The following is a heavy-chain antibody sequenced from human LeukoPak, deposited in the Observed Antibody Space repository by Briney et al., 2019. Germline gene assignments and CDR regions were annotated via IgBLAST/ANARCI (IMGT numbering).Heavy chain of an antibody. CDR2: IIPFFGTA. J-gene: IGHJ4*02. D-gene: IGHD3-3*01. Sequence: ASVKVSCKASGGIFSNYAISWVRQAPGQGLEWMGGIIPFFGTANYAQRFQGRVTITADESTSTAYMALSSLRSEDTAIYYCARARIPFAVVIPWDYWGQGTLVTVSS. CDR1: GGIFSNYA. CDR3: ARARIPFAVVIPWDY. V-gene: IGHV1-69*13.